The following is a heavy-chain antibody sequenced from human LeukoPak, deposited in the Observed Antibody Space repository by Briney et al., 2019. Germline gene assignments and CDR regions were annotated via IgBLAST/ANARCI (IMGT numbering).Heavy chain of an antibody. V-gene: IGHV4-38-2*02. CDR2: IYRIGTT. D-gene: IGHD1-26*01. CDR1: AYSISDGWV. CDR3: SRLSHVAGAPKVSWFDP. J-gene: IGHJ5*02. Sequence: PSGTLSLTCTVSAYSISDGWVWGMIRQPPGKGREWIGSIYRIGTTYYNPSPKRRVTTSVDTSTNQFSLKLTSVTAADTAMYYCSRLSHVAGAPKVSWFDPWGKGPLVTVSS.